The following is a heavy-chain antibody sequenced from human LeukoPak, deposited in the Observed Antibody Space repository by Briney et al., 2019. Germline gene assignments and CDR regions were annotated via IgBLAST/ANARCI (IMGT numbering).Heavy chain of an antibody. Sequence: EASVRVSCEASGYTFTSYYMHWVRQAPGQGLEWMGIINPSGGSTSYAQKFQGRVTMTRDTSTSTVYMELSSLRSEDTAVYYCARGGVAAAGSLYYYYYMDVWGKGTTVTVSS. D-gene: IGHD6-13*01. CDR2: INPSGGST. CDR3: ARGGVAAAGSLYYYYYMDV. V-gene: IGHV1-46*01. J-gene: IGHJ6*03. CDR1: GYTFTSYY.